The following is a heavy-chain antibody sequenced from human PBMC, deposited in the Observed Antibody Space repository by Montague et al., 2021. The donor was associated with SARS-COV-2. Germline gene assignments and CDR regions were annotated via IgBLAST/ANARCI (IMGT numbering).Heavy chain of an antibody. CDR2: TYYRSGWSN. CDR1: GDSVAGDGAR. Sequence: CAISGDSVAGDGARCRSDGHTPSRGFQWLVGTYYRSGWSNDYAVSVRSRIIINPDTSSNQFSLQLSSVTPEDTAVYFCARERWAVGVSFDYWGQGTLVTVSS. V-gene: IGHV6-1*01. D-gene: IGHD1-26*01. J-gene: IGHJ4*02. CDR3: ARERWAVGVSFDY.